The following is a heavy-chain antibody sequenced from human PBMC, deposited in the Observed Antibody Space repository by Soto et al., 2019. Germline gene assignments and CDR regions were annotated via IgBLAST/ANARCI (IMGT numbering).Heavy chain of an antibody. CDR1: GYTFTGYY. V-gene: IGHV1-2*04. Sequence: ASVKVSCKASGYTFTGYYMHWVRQAPGQGLEWMGWINPNSGGTNYAQKFQGWVTMTRDTSISTAYMELSRLRSDDTAVYYCARDTEGRSSGKGAFDIWGQGTMVTVSS. J-gene: IGHJ3*02. CDR2: INPNSGGT. CDR3: ARDTEGRSSGKGAFDI. D-gene: IGHD3-10*01.